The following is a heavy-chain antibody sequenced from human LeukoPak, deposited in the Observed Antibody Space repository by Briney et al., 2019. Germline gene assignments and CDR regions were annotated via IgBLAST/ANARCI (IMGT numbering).Heavy chain of an antibody. CDR1: GGSISSYY. V-gene: IGHV4-59*01. CDR2: IYYSGST. D-gene: IGHD3-22*01. Sequence: SETLSLTCTVSGGSISSYYWSWLRQPPGKGLEWLGYIYYSGSTNYNPSLKSRVTISVDTSKNQFSLKLSSVTAADTAVYYCARGRTYYYDSSGALWFDPWGQGTLVTVSS. CDR3: ARGRTYYYDSSGALWFDP. J-gene: IGHJ5*02.